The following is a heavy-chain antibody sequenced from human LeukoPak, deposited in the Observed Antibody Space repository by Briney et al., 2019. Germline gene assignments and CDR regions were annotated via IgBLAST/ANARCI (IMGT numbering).Heavy chain of an antibody. V-gene: IGHV3-7*04. CDR3: TRVGYIDEGIDY. J-gene: IGHJ4*02. CDR2: IKQDGSKK. Sequence: GGSLRLSCVASGFPFSSYWMTWVRQAPGKGLEWVANIKQDGSKKSYVDSVKGRFTISRDNAKNSLYLQMNSLRAEDTAIYYCTRVGYIDEGIDYWGQGTLVTVTS. D-gene: IGHD5-24*01. CDR1: GFPFSSYW.